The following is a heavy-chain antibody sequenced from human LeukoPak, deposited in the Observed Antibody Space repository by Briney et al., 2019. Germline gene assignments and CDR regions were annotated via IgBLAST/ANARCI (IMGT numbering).Heavy chain of an antibody. CDR2: INHSGST. CDR1: GGSFSGYY. D-gene: IGHD4-11*01. V-gene: IGHV4-34*01. J-gene: IGHJ6*02. CDR3: ARGFRYSNYYYGMDV. Sequence: SETLSLTCVVYGGSFSGYYWSWIRQPPGKGLEWIGEINHSGSTNYNPSLKSRVTISVDTSKNQFSLKLSSVTAADTAVYYCARGFRYSNYYYGMDVWGQGTTVTVSS.